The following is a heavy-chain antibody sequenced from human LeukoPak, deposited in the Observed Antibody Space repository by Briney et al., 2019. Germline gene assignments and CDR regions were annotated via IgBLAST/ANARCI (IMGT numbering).Heavy chain of an antibody. V-gene: IGHV4-59*01. D-gene: IGHD5-18*01. CDR3: TGGVIQLPFDY. CDR2: IYYSGST. Sequence: SETLSLTCTVSLGSISGFYWTWMRQPPGKGLEWIGYIYYSGSTNYNPSLKSRVTISVDTSKNQFSLKLSSVTAADTAVYYCTGGVIQLPFDYWGQGTLVTVSS. CDR1: LGSISGFY. J-gene: IGHJ4*02.